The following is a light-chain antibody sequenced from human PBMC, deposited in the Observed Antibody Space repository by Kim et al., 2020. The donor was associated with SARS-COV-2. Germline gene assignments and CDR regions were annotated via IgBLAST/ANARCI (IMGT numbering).Light chain of an antibody. CDR1: QSVSNL. CDR2: GAS. Sequence: EIVMTQSPATLSVSPGERATLSCRASQSVSNLLAWYQQKPGQAPKVLVYGASSRATGIPARFSGSGSGTEFSLTISNLQSEDFGVYYCQQYYYAPDTFGQGTKLEI. V-gene: IGKV3-15*01. J-gene: IGKJ2*01. CDR3: QQYYYAPDT.